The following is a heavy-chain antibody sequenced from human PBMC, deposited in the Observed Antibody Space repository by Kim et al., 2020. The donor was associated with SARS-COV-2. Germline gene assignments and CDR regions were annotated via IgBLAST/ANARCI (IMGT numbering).Heavy chain of an antibody. CDR1: GGSISSTNYY. J-gene: IGHJ3*02. CDR2: SSYSGST. Sequence: SETLSLTCTVSGGSISSTNYYWGWIRQPPGKGLEWIGSSSYSGSTYYNPSLKSRVTISIDTSKNQFSLNLSSVTAADTAVYYCSYGFDIWGQGTMVTASS. V-gene: IGHV4-39*07. CDR3: SYGFDI.